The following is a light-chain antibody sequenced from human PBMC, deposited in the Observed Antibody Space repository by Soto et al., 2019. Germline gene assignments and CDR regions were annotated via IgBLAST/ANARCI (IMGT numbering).Light chain of an antibody. J-gene: IGKJ4*01. CDR2: AAS. CDR3: QQSYSTPR. V-gene: IGKV1-39*01. Sequence: DIKMTQSPSSLSASVGDRVTITCRASQSISSYLNWYQQKPGKAPKLLIYAASRLQSGVPSRFSGSGSGTDFTLTINTLQPEDIATYYCQQSYSTPRFGGGTKVDNK. CDR1: QSISSY.